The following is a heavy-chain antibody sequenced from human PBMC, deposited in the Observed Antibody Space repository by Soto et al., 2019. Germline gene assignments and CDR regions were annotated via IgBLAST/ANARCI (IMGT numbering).Heavy chain of an antibody. D-gene: IGHD2-21*02. CDR3: ASVMGGDLPDAFDI. CDR2: IIPILGIA. Sequence: ASVKGSCKASGGTFSSYASSWVRQAPGQGLEWMGRIIPILGIANYAQKFQGRVTITADKSTSTAYMELSSLRSEDTAVYYCASVMGGDLPDAFDIWGQGTMVTVSS. J-gene: IGHJ3*02. V-gene: IGHV1-69*04. CDR1: GGTFSSYA.